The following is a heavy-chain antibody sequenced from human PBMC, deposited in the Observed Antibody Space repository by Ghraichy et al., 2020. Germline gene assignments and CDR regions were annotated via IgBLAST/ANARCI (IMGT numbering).Heavy chain of an antibody. CDR1: GFTFDRHD. CDR2: ISSNSMTI. V-gene: IGHV3-48*02. Sequence: GGSLRLSCVVSGFTFDRHDMTWVRQAAGKGLEWVSYISSNSMTIFYGDSVKGRFTISRDNAKNSLYLQMNSLRDEDTAVYYCARDLASPYYGMDVWGQGTTVTVSS. CDR3: ARDLASPYYGMDV. J-gene: IGHJ6*02.